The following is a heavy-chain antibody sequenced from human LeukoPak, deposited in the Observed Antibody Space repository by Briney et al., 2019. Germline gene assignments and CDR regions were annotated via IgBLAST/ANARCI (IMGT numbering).Heavy chain of an antibody. CDR2: IYSGGAT. V-gene: IGHV3-66*01. D-gene: IGHD1-1*01. CDR1: GLSVSSNY. J-gene: IGHJ4*02. CDR3: ACRTRWPQVAIDY. Sequence: GGSLRLSCAASGLSVSSNYMTWVRQAPGKGLEWVSVIYSGGATYYADSLKGRFTISRDNSKNTLYLQMNSLRPEDTAVYYCACRTRWPQVAIDYWGQGTLVTVSP.